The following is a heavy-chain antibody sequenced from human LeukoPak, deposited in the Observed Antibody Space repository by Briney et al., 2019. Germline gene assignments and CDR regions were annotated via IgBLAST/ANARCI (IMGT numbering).Heavy chain of an antibody. CDR2: ISSSGSTI. D-gene: IGHD3-16*02. CDR1: GFTFSSYE. V-gene: IGHV3-48*03. Sequence: GWSLRLSCAASGFTFSSYEMNWVGQAPGKGLEWGSYISSSGSTIYYADSVKGRFTISRDNAKSSLYLQMNSLRAEDTAVYYCARCPYDYVWGSYRLRGFDYWGQGTLVTVSS. J-gene: IGHJ4*02. CDR3: ARCPYDYVWGSYRLRGFDY.